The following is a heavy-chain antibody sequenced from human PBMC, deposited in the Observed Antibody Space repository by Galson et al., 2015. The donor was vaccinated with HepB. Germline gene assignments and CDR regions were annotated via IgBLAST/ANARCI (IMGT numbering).Heavy chain of an antibody. CDR3: ARGLVPAAISWFDP. CDR2: ISSSSSYT. V-gene: IGHV3-11*06. D-gene: IGHD2-2*01. Sequence: SLRLSCAASGFTFSDYYMSWIRQAPGKGLEWVSYISSSSSYTNYADSVKGRFTISRDNAKNSLYLQMNSLRAEDTAVYYCARGLVPAAISWFDPWGQGTLVTVSS. J-gene: IGHJ5*02. CDR1: GFTFSDYY.